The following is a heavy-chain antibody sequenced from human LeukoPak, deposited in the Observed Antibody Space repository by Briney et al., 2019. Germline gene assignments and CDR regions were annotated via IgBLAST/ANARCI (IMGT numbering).Heavy chain of an antibody. V-gene: IGHV4-59*01. D-gene: IGHD6-6*01. CDR3: ARAPSAKNSSPYFFDY. J-gene: IGHJ4*02. CDR1: GGSISTYY. CDR2: IYYSGST. Sequence: SETLSLTCTVSGGSISTYYWSWIRQPPGKGLEWIGYIYYSGSTNYNPSLKSRVTISVDTSKNQFSLKLSSVTAADTAVYYCARAPSAKNSSPYFFDYWGQGTPVTVSS.